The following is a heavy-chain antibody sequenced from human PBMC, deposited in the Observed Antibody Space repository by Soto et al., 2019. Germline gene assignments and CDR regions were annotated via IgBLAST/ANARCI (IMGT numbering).Heavy chain of an antibody. CDR2: IMPTVDSA. V-gene: IGHV1-69*01. J-gene: IGHJ6*02. CDR3: AVAAVREIMAQESSGMAA. D-gene: IGHD3-10*01. CDR1: GGTLSDYA. Sequence: QVQLVQSGAEVKTPGSSVKVSCKASGGTLSDYAFSWVRQAPGQGLEWMGGIMPTVDSANYAQNFQGRLTISADESTSTANLELSSLRSDDTAVYYCAVAAVREIMAQESSGMAAWGQGTTVIVSS.